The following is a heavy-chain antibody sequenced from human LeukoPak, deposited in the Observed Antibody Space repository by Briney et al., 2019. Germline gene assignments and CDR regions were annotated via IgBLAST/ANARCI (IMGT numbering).Heavy chain of an antibody. D-gene: IGHD3-22*01. CDR3: ASGVLSDYDSSGYYGFDY. Sequence: SETLSLTCTVSGGSISSYYWSWIRQPPGKGLEWIGYIYYSGSTNYNPSLKGRVTISVDTSKNQFSLKLSSVTAADTAVYYCASGVLSDYDSSGYYGFDYWGQGTLVTVSS. CDR1: GGSISSYY. CDR2: IYYSGST. J-gene: IGHJ4*02. V-gene: IGHV4-59*01.